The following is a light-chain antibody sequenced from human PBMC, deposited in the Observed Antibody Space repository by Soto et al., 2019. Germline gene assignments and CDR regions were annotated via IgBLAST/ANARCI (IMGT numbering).Light chain of an antibody. CDR3: QLYESSPT. J-gene: IGKJ1*01. Sequence: ETVLTQSPGTLSLSAGERATLSCRASQSVASGYLVWYQQKPGQTPTLLIYGASTRAAGLPDRFSGSGSGKDFTLTISRLEPEDVAVYYCQLYESSPTFGQGTKVEMK. CDR1: QSVASGY. CDR2: GAS. V-gene: IGKV3-20*01.